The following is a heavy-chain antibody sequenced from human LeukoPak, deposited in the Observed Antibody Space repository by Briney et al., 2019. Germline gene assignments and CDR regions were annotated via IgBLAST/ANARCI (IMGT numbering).Heavy chain of an antibody. J-gene: IGHJ4*02. V-gene: IGHV3-30*02. Sequence: GGSLRLSCAAAGFTFSSYGMQWVRQAPGSWLEWVAFIRNDGSNEYYADSVKGRFTISRDNARKSLFLQMNSLKTEDTAVYYCTTDWGVVVTAPNYDLTGGDYWGQGTLVSVSS. D-gene: IGHD2-21*02. CDR1: GFTFSSYG. CDR3: TTDWGVVVTAPNYDLTGGDY. CDR2: IRNDGSNE.